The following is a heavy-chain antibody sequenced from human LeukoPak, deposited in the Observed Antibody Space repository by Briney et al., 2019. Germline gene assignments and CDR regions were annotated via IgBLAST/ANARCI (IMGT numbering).Heavy chain of an antibody. CDR2: IYYSGST. CDR1: GGSISSYY. Sequence: ASETLSLTCTVSGGSISSYYWSWIRQPPGKGLEWIGYIYYSGSTNYNPSPKSRVTISVDTSKNQFSLKLSSVTAADTAVYYCAGDDILTGYFTQDYWGQGTLVTVSS. V-gene: IGHV4-59*01. D-gene: IGHD3-9*01. J-gene: IGHJ4*02. CDR3: AGDDILTGYFTQDY.